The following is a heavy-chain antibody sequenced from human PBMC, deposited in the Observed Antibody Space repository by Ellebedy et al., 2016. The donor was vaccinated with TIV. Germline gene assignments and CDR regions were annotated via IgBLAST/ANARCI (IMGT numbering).Heavy chain of an antibody. CDR3: ARRSTDFAFDA. J-gene: IGHJ5*02. Sequence: GESLKTSCAASGFTFSNYPMNWVRQAPGQGLEWVSIISANGGTTYYADSVKGRFTISRENSKNTPFLQMSSLRAEDPAVYFCARRSTDFAFDAWGQGTLVTVSS. D-gene: IGHD3/OR15-3a*01. CDR1: GFTFSNYP. CDR2: ISANGGTT. V-gene: IGHV3-23*01.